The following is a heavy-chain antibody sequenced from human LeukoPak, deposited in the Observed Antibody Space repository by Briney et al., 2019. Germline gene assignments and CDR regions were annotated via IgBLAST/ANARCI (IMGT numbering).Heavy chain of an antibody. Sequence: GGSLRLSCAASGFTFSSYSMNWVRQAPGKGLEWVSYISSSSSTIYYAGSVKGRFTISRDNAKNSLYLQMNSLRAEDTAVYYCAREPPNYDILTGGYWGQGTLVTVSS. D-gene: IGHD3-9*01. CDR1: GFTFSSYS. V-gene: IGHV3-48*01. J-gene: IGHJ4*02. CDR3: AREPPNYDILTGGY. CDR2: ISSSSSTI.